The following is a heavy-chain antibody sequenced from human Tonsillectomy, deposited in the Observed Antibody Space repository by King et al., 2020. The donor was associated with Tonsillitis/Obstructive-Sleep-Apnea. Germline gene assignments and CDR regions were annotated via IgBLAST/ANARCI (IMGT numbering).Heavy chain of an antibody. CDR1: GGSISSYY. CDR3: ARDMVLEAGGDAFDI. J-gene: IGHJ3*02. V-gene: IGHV4-59*01. CDR2: IYYSGST. Sequence: QVQLQESGPGLVKPSETLSLTCTVSGGSISSYYWSWIRQPPGKGLEWIGYIYYSGSTNYNPSLKSRVTISVDTSKNQFSLKLSSVTAADTAVYYCARDMVLEAGGDAFDIWGQGTMVTVS. D-gene: IGHD2-8*01.